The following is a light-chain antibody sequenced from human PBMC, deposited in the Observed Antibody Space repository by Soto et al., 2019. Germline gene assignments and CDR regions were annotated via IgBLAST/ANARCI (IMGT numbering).Light chain of an antibody. CDR2: AAS. CDR3: QQYSVYWT. CDR1: QSISSW. Sequence: DIQMTQSPSTLSASVGDRVTITCRASQSISSWLAWYQQKPGEAPKLLIYAASSLQSGVPSRFSGSGSGTDFTLTINSLQPDDFATYYCQQYSVYWTFGQGTKVDIK. V-gene: IGKV1-5*01. J-gene: IGKJ1*01.